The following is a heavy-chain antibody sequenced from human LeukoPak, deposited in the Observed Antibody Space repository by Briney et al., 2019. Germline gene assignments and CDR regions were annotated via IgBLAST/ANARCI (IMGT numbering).Heavy chain of an antibody. V-gene: IGHV4-31*03. CDR1: GGSISSGGYY. Sequence: SETLSLTCTVSGGSISSGGYYWSWIRQHPGKGPEWIGYIYYSGSTYYNPSLKSRVTISVDTSKNQFSLKLSSVTAADTAVYYRASLYSSSWVEYFQHWGQGTLVTVSS. CDR2: IYYSGST. J-gene: IGHJ1*01. CDR3: ASLYSSSWVEYFQH. D-gene: IGHD6-13*01.